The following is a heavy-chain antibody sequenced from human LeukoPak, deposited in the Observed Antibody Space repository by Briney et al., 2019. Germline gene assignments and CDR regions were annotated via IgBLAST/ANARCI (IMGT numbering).Heavy chain of an antibody. CDR3: ARGAAGQDCGGDCSLDY. D-gene: IGHD2-21*02. CDR1: GGSISSSSYY. V-gene: IGHV4-39*07. Sequence: SETLSLTCTVSGGSISSSSYYWGWIRQPPGKGLEWIGSIHYSGSTNYNPSLKSRVTIPVDTSKNQFSLKLSSVTAADTAVYYCARGAAGQDCGGDCSLDYWGQGTLVTVSS. CDR2: IHYSGST. J-gene: IGHJ4*02.